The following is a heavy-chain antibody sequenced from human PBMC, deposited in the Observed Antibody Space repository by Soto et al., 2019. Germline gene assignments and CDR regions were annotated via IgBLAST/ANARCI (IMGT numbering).Heavy chain of an antibody. J-gene: IGHJ3*01. CDR3: AKSDRGVFGVVMSPALDPLDV. Sequence: QVQLVESGGGVVQPGRSLTLSCVVSGVTFRTYGIHWVRQAPGKGLEWVAVISYDGDYKSYADSVKGRFSISRDNSKNTLYLQLTSLGAEDTALYYCAKSDRGVFGVVMSPALDPLDVWGQGTMVAVSS. V-gene: IGHV3-30*18. CDR1: GVTFRTYG. D-gene: IGHD3-3*01. CDR2: ISYDGDYK.